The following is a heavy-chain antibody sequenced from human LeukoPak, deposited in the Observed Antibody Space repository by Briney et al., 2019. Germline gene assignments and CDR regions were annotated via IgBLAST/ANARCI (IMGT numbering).Heavy chain of an antibody. CDR3: ARDSSSSSRYYYYGMDV. Sequence: PSETLSLTCTVSGGSISSYYWSWIRQPPGKGLEWIGYIYYSGSTNYNPSLKSRVTISVDTSKNQFSLKLSSVTAADTAVYYCARDSSSSSRYYYYGMDVWGQGTTVTVSS. V-gene: IGHV4-59*01. CDR1: GGSISSYY. CDR2: IYYSGST. J-gene: IGHJ6*02. D-gene: IGHD6-13*01.